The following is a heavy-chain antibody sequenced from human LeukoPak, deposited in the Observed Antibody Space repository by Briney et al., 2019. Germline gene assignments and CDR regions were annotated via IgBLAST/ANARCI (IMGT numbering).Heavy chain of an antibody. J-gene: IGHJ4*02. CDR2: IKQDGSEK. V-gene: IGHV3-7*01. CDR3: AKYSSGYYYDF. D-gene: IGHD3-22*01. CDR1: GFTFSSYW. Sequence: GGSLRLSCAASGFTFSSYWMSWVRQAPGKGLEWVANIKQDGSEKYYVDSVKGRFTISRDNAKNSLYLQMNSLRAEDTAVYYCAKYSSGYYYDFWGQGTLVTVSS.